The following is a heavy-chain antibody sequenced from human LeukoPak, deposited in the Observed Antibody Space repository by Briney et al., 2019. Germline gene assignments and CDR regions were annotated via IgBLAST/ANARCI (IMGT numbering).Heavy chain of an antibody. Sequence: SQTLSLTCTVSSDSISRGDYYWTWIRQSPGKGLEWIGYIYNSGSAYYSPSLRSRLTISVDTSKNQFSLQLNSVTAADTAAYFCARGVYGDYVLDSWGQGTLVTASS. J-gene: IGHJ4*02. CDR2: IYNSGSA. CDR1: SDSISRGDYY. D-gene: IGHD4-17*01. CDR3: ARGVYGDYVLDS. V-gene: IGHV4-30-4*08.